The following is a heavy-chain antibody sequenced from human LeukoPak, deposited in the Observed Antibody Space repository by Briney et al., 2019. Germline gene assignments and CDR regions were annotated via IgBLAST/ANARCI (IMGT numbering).Heavy chain of an antibody. CDR2: ITTKRSNYAT. CDR3: TTYRSGHY. Sequence: GSLRLSCAASGFTFSDSDIHWVRQASGKGLEWVGRITTKRSNYATAYTASVKGRFTISRHDSENTAYLQMNSLKTEDTALYYCTTYRSGHYWGQGTLVTVSS. V-gene: IGHV3-73*01. CDR1: GFTFSDSD. J-gene: IGHJ4*02. D-gene: IGHD6-19*01.